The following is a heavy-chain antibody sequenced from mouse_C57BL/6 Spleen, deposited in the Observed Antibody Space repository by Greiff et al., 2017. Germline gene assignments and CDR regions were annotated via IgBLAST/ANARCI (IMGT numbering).Heavy chain of an antibody. CDR2: INPNNGGT. V-gene: IGHV1-26*01. CDR3: AATVVAKDWYFDV. CDR1: GYTFTDYY. J-gene: IGHJ1*03. Sequence: VQLQQSGPELVKPGASVKISCKASGYTFTDYYMNWVKQSHGKSLEWIGDINPNNGGTSYNQKFKGKATLTVDKSSSTAYMELRSLTSEDSAVYYCAATVVAKDWYFDVWGTGTTVTVSS. D-gene: IGHD1-1*01.